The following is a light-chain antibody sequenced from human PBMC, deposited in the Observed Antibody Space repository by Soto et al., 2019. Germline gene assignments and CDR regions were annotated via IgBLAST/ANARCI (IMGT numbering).Light chain of an antibody. V-gene: IGLV2-14*01. CDR3: CSYTSATTYV. J-gene: IGLJ1*01. CDR1: SSDVGGYNF. CDR2: DVS. Sequence: QSALTQPASVSASPGQSITISCTGTSSDVGGYNFVSWYQQHPAKAPKLMIYDVSNRPSGVSNRFSGSKSGNTASLTISGLQAEDEADYFCCSYTSATTYVFGTGTKLTVL.